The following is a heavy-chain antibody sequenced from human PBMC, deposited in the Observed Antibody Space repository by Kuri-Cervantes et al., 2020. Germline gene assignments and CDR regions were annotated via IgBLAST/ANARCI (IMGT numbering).Heavy chain of an antibody. CDR3: ARDHSSSWESPIFDS. J-gene: IGHJ4*02. V-gene: IGHV1-8*01. D-gene: IGHD6-13*01. CDR2: MNPNSGNT. CDR1: GYTFTSYD. Sequence: VSVKVSCKASGYTFTSYDSNWVRQATGQGLEWMGWMNPNSGNTGYAQKFQGRVTMTRNTSISTAYMELSSLRSEDTAVYYCARDHSSSWESPIFDSWGQGTLVTVSS.